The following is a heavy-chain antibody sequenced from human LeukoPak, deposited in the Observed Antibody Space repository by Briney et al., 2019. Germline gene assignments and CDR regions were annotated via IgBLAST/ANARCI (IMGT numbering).Heavy chain of an antibody. V-gene: IGHV1-69*06. CDR2: IIPIFGTA. CDR1: GGTFSSYA. J-gene: IGHJ4*02. D-gene: IGHD1-26*01. CDR3: ARAPVSGSPEFSH. Sequence: GASVKVSCKASGGTFSSYAISWVRQAPGQGLEWMGGIIPIFGTANYAQKFQGRVTITADKSTSTAYMELSNLRSEDTAVYYCARAPVSGSPEFSHWGQGTLVTVSS.